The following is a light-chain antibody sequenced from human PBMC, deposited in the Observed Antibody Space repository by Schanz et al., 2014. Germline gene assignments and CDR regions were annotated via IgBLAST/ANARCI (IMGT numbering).Light chain of an antibody. Sequence: QSALTQPASVSGSPGQSITISCTGTSSDVGGYNYVSWYQQHPGKTPKLIIYEDTKRPSGVPDRFSGSKSGNTASLTISGLQAEDEADYYCCSYTSTDTLVFGGGTKVTVL. J-gene: IGLJ2*01. CDR3: CSYTSTDTLV. CDR2: EDT. V-gene: IGLV2-14*01. CDR1: SSDVGGYNY.